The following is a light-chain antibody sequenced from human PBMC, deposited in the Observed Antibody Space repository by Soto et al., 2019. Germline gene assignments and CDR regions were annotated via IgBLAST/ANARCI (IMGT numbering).Light chain of an antibody. CDR2: ETK. CDR3: SSYGGRYNYV. CDR1: ASNFGAGYD. Sequence: QSVLTQPPSVSGAPGQRVTISCTGSASNFGAGYDVHWYQQIPGTAPKLLIFETKSRPSGVPDRFSGSKSGNTASLTVSGLQAEDEADYYCSSYGGRYNYVFGTGTQLTVL. V-gene: IGLV1-40*01. J-gene: IGLJ1*01.